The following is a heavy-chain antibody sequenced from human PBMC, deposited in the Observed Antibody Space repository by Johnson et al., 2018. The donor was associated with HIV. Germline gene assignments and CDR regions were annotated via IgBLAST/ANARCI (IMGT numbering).Heavy chain of an antibody. CDR3: ARGLGYSSTGYLNDAFDI. CDR2: INTAGDT. Sequence: EVQLVESGGGLVQPGGSLRLSCAASGFTFSNSDMHWVRQATGRGLEWVSTINTAGDTYYLGSVKGRFTISRENAKNSLYLQMNNLRAGDTAVYYCARGLGYSSTGYLNDAFDIWGQGTLVTVSS. D-gene: IGHD2-2*01. CDR1: GFTFSNSD. J-gene: IGHJ3*02. V-gene: IGHV3-13*01.